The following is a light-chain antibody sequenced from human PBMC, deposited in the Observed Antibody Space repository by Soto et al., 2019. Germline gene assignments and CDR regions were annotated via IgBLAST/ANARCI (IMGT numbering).Light chain of an antibody. CDR3: QHYNSYSEA. CDR1: QSISRY. J-gene: IGKJ1*01. Sequence: DIQLTQSPSSLSASVVDRITITFLSSQSISRYLNWYQQRPGTAPKVLIFGANSLQSGVPSRFSGSGSGTEFTLTISSLQPDDFATYYCQHYNSYSEAFGQGTKVDIK. V-gene: IGKV1-5*01. CDR2: GAN.